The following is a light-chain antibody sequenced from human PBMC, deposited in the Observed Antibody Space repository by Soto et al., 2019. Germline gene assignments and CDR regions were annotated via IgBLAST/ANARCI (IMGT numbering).Light chain of an antibody. J-gene: IGKJ5*01. V-gene: IGKV3-20*01. Sequence: EIVFTQSPGALSLSQGERATLSCRASLSISRYLAWYQQKPGQAPRLLIYDASIRATGIPAGFSGSGSGTDFTLTISSLEPEDFAMYYCHQYGTSPPVTFGQGTRLEIK. CDR2: DAS. CDR1: LSISRY. CDR3: HQYGTSPPVT.